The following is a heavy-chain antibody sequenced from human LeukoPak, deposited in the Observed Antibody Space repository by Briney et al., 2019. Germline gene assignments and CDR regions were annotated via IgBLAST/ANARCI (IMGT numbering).Heavy chain of an antibody. CDR3: ARARGITMVRGVSEYNWFDP. CDR2: ISTYNGKT. CDR1: GYTFTDYF. Sequence: ASVKVSCKASGYTFTDYFMNWVRQAPGQGLEWMGWISTYNGKTNYAQKIQGRVTMTTDTSTSTAYMELRSLRSDDTAVYYCARARGITMVRGVSEYNWFDPWGQGTLVTVSS. J-gene: IGHJ5*02. V-gene: IGHV1-18*04. D-gene: IGHD3-10*01.